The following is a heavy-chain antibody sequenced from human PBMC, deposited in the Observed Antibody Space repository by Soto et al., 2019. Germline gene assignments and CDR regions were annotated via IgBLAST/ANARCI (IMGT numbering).Heavy chain of an antibody. D-gene: IGHD3-22*01. V-gene: IGHV4-31*03. CDR3: AGSSGYYYRFDY. CDR1: GGSISSGDYY. Sequence: PSETLSLTCTVPGGSISSGDYYWSWIRQPPGKGLEWIGYIYYSGSTYYNPSLKSRVTISVDTSKNQFSLKLSSVTAADTAVYYCAGSSGYYYRFDYWGQGTLVTVSS. CDR2: IYYSGST. J-gene: IGHJ4*02.